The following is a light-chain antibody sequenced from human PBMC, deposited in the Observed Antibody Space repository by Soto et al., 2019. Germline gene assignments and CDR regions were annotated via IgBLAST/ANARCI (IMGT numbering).Light chain of an antibody. CDR2: GAS. Sequence: ERVMTQSPATLSVSPGERATLSCRASQSVNSNLAWYQQKPGQAPRLLIYGASTRATGIPARFSGSGSGTEFTLTISSLQSDVFAVYYCEQFNNSPLTFRQGTKV. CDR3: EQFNNSPLT. J-gene: IGKJ1*01. CDR1: QSVNSN. V-gene: IGKV3-15*01.